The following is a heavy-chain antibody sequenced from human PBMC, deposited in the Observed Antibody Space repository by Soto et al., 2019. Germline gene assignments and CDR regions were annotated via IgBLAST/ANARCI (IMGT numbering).Heavy chain of an antibody. CDR1: GFTFSDYY. CDR2: ISSSGSTI. Sequence: GGSLRLSCAASGFTFSDYYMSWIRQAPGKGLEWVSYISSSGSTIYYADSVKGRFTISRDNAKNSLYLQMNSLRAEDTAVYYCARAPRYFDWLFIWAYFDYWGQGTLVTVSS. J-gene: IGHJ4*02. D-gene: IGHD3-9*01. V-gene: IGHV3-11*01. CDR3: ARAPRYFDWLFIWAYFDY.